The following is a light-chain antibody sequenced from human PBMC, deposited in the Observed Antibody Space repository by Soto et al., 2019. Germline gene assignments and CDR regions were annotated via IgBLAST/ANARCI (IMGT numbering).Light chain of an antibody. CDR3: QQRSAGVT. V-gene: IGKV3-11*01. J-gene: IGKJ5*01. Sequence: EIVLTQSPGTVSLSPGERATLSCRASQSISNYLAWYQHKPGQAPRLLIYDASNRATATPPRFSGSGSGTDFTLTISSLEPEDFAVYYCQQRSAGVTFGQGTRLEIK. CDR2: DAS. CDR1: QSISNY.